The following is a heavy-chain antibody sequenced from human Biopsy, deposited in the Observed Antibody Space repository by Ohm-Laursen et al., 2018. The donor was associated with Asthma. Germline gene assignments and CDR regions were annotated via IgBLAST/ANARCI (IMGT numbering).Heavy chain of an antibody. CDR2: IDQSGYT. CDR1: GFAVSRDH. J-gene: IGHJ4*02. V-gene: IGHV4-34*01. CDR3: VSPPGY. Sequence: LRLSCAASGFAVSRDHMFWVRQPPGKGLEWIGEIDQSGYTNYNPSLKSRVTISADTSKNQFHLNLSSVTAADTAVYYCVSPPGYWGQGTRVTVSS.